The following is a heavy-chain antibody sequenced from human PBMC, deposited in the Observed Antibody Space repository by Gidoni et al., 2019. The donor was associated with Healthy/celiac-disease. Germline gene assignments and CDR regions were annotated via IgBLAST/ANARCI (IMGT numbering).Heavy chain of an antibody. J-gene: IGHJ4*02. D-gene: IGHD2-15*01. CDR3: VKDWGLGYCSGGSCYRDY. CDR2: ISSNGGST. Sequence: EVQLVESGGGLVQPGGSLRLSCSASGFTFSSYAMHWVRQAPGKGLEYVSAISSNGGSTYYADSVKGRFTISRDNSKNTLYLQMSSLRAEDTAVYYCVKDWGLGYCSGGSCYRDYWGQGTLVTVSS. CDR1: GFTFSSYA. V-gene: IGHV3-64D*09.